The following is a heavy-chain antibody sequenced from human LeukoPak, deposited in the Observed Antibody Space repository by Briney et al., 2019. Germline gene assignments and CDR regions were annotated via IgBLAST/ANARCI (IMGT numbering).Heavy chain of an antibody. J-gene: IGHJ4*02. CDR1: GYSFPNYW. Sequence: ESLKISCKGSGYSFPNYWIGWGRQMPGKGLEWMGNIYPADSDTRYSPSFQGQVTISADKSISSAYLQWSSLKASDTAIYYCAKNTGEGNYFDYWGQGTLVTVSS. D-gene: IGHD3-16*01. CDR2: IYPADSDT. V-gene: IGHV5-51*01. CDR3: AKNTGEGNYFDY.